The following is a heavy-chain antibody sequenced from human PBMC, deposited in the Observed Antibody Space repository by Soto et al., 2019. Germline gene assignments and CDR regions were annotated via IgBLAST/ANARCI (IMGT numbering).Heavy chain of an antibody. Sequence: SETLSLTCTVSGGSISSYYWSWIRQPPGKGLEWIGYIYYSGSTNYNPSLKSRVTISVDTSKNQFSLKLSSVTAADTAVYYCARAYYGSGKVNWFDPWGQGTLVTVSS. CDR1: GGSISSYY. J-gene: IGHJ5*02. V-gene: IGHV4-59*01. CDR3: ARAYYGSGKVNWFDP. CDR2: IYYSGST. D-gene: IGHD3-10*01.